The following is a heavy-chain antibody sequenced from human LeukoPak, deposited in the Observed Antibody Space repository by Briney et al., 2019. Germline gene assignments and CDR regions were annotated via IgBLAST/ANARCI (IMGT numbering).Heavy chain of an antibody. D-gene: IGHD3-22*01. CDR1: GYTFTAYY. V-gene: IGHV1-2*02. J-gene: IGHJ4*02. CDR2: INPNTGGA. CDR3: ARSWYYYDSSGYYPGALDY. Sequence: GASVKVSCKASGYTFTAYYLHWVRQAPGQGLEWMGWINPNTGGAKYAQKFQGRLTMTRDTSINTVYMGLSRLRSDDTAVYFCARSWYYYDSSGYYPGALDYWGQGTLVTVSS.